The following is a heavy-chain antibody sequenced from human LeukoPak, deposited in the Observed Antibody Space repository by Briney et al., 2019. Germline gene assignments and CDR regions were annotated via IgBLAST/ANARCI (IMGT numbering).Heavy chain of an antibody. J-gene: IGHJ4*02. CDR2: ISWNSGSI. Sequence: GGSLRLSCAASGFTFDDYAMHWVRQAPGKGLEWVSGISWNSGSIGYADCVKGRFTISEDNAKNSLYLQMNSLRAEDTALYYCAKYRYWYHYYFDYWGQGTLVTVSS. V-gene: IGHV3-9*01. D-gene: IGHD2-8*02. CDR1: GFTFDDYA. CDR3: AKYRYWYHYYFDY.